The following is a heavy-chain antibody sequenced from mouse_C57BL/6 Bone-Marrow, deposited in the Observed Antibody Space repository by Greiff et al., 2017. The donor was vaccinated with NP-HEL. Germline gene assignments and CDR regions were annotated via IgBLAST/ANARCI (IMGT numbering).Heavy chain of an antibody. V-gene: IGHV1-55*01. CDR3: AGDYYYGSGCVGFAY. CDR2: IYPGSGST. D-gene: IGHD1-1*01. Sequence: VQLQQPGAELVKPGASVKMSCKASGYTFTSYWITWVKQRPGQGLEWLGDIYPGSGSTNYNEKFKRQATLTVDTSSSTAYMKLSILTSADSAVYKYAGDYYYGSGCVGFAYWGQGTLVTVSA. J-gene: IGHJ3*01. CDR1: GYTFTSYW.